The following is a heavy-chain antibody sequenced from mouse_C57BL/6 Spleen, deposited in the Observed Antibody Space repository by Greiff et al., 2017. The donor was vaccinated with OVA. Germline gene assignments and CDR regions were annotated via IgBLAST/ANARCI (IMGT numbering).Heavy chain of an antibody. CDR2: FYPGSGSI. D-gene: IGHD2-2*01. CDR1: GYTFTEYT. J-gene: IGHJ4*01. V-gene: IGHV1-62-2*01. Sequence: VQLQQSGAELVKPGASVKLSCKASGYTFTEYTIHWVTQRSGQGLEWIGWFYPGSGSIKYNEKFKDQATLKADKSSSTVYMELSRLTSEDSAVYFFARHGEGDYGYDKGDYYAMDYWGQGTSVTVSS. CDR3: ARHGEGDYGYDKGDYYAMDY.